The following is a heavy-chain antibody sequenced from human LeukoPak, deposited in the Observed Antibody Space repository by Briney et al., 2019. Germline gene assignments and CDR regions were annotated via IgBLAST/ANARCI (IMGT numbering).Heavy chain of an antibody. J-gene: IGHJ4*02. CDR3: ARGKYYYDSSGYLYWDY. CDR1: GFTFSSYE. Sequence: GGSLRLSCAASGFTFSSYEMNWVRQAPGKGLEWVSYISSGSTIYYADSVKGRFTISRDNAKNSLYLQMNSLRAEDTALYHCARGKYYYDSSGYLYWDYWGQGTLVTVSS. CDR2: ISSGSTI. D-gene: IGHD3-22*01. V-gene: IGHV3-48*03.